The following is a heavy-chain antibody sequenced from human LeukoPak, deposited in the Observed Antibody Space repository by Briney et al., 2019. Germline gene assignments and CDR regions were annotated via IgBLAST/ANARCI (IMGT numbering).Heavy chain of an antibody. Sequence: ASVKVSCKASGYTFTSYGISWVRQAPGQGLEWMGWISACNGNTKYAQKLQDRVTMTTDTSTNTAYMELRSLRSDDTAVYYCARDPYSYDSSGYYRALDYWGQGTLVTVSS. D-gene: IGHD3-22*01. J-gene: IGHJ4*02. CDR2: ISACNGNT. CDR1: GYTFTSYG. CDR3: ARDPYSYDSSGYYRALDY. V-gene: IGHV1-18*01.